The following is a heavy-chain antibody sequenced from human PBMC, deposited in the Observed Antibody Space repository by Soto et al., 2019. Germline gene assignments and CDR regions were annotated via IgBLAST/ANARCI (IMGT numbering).Heavy chain of an antibody. CDR2: MNPNSGNT. CDR3: AITRGYCSGGSCPDAFDI. CDR1: GYTFTSYD. V-gene: IGHV1-8*01. Sequence: QVQLVQSGAEVKKPGASVKVSCKASGYTFTSYDINWVRQATGQGLEWMGWMNPNSGNTGYAQKFQGRVTMTRNTSISTAYIELSSLRSEDTAVYYCAITRGYCSGGSCPDAFDIWGQGTMVTVSS. D-gene: IGHD2-15*01. J-gene: IGHJ3*02.